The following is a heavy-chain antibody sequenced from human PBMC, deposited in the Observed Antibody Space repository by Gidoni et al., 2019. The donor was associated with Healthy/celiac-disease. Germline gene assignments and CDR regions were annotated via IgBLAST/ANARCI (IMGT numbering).Heavy chain of an antibody. CDR2: ISGSGGST. V-gene: IGHV3-23*01. D-gene: IGHD3-3*01. CDR3: ANGEWLRGSALDY. Sequence: EVQLLESGGGLVQPGGSLRLSCAASGFTFSSYAMSWVRQAPGKGLEWVSAISGSGGSTYYADSVKGRFTISRDNSKNTLYLQMHSLRAEDTAVYYCANGEWLRGSALDYWGQGPLVTVSS. CDR1: GFTFSSYA. J-gene: IGHJ4*02.